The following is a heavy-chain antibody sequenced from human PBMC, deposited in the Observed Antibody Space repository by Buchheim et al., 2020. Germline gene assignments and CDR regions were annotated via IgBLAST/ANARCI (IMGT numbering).Heavy chain of an antibody. V-gene: IGHV4-61*02. CDR3: ARDIVWSGSYFWFDP. CDR1: GGSISSGSYY. J-gene: IGHJ5*02. D-gene: IGHD3-10*01. Sequence: QVQLQESGPGLVKPSQTLSLTCTVSGGSISSGSYYWSWIRQPAGKGLEWIGRIYTSGSTNYNPSLTSRVTISVDTSKNQFSLKLSSVTAADTAVYYCARDIVWSGSYFWFDPWGQGTL. CDR2: IYTSGST.